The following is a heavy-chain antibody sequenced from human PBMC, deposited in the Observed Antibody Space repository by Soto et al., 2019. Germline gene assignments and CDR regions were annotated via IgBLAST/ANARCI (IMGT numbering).Heavy chain of an antibody. V-gene: IGHV3-30*18. CDR2: ISYDGRNE. D-gene: IGHD2-15*01. J-gene: IGHJ4*02. CDR1: GFTFSNYG. CDR3: AKDGAPRYCTRSSCHPAGAY. Sequence: QVQLVESGGGVVQPGRSLRLSCAGSGFTFSNYGLHWVRQAPGKGPEWVAAISYDGRNEYYADSVKGRFTISRDKSKNMLYLQMDSLRPEDTAVYYCAKDGAPRYCTRSSCHPAGAYWGQGTLVTVSS.